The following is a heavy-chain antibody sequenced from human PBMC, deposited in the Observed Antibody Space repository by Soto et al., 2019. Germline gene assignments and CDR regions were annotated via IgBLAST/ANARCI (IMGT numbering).Heavy chain of an antibody. Sequence: PGGSLRLSCTASGFTFGDYAMSWFRQAPGKGLEWVGFIRSKTYGGTTEYAAAVKGRFIISREDSKSIAYLQMDSLKTEDTAVYYCSRIRTTMIVVVSDYWGPGTLVTVSS. V-gene: IGHV3-49*03. CDR2: IRSKTYGGTT. J-gene: IGHJ4*02. D-gene: IGHD3-22*01. CDR1: GFTFGDYA. CDR3: SRIRTTMIVVVSDY.